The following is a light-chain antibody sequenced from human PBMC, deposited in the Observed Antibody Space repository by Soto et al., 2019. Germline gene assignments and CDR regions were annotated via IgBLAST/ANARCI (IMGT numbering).Light chain of an antibody. CDR2: KAS. CDR1: QSISSW. Sequence: DIQMTQSPSTLSASVGDRVTITCRASQSISSWLAWYQQKPGKAPKLLIYKASSLESGVPSRFSGSESWKQCTLTISSLQPDDFATYHWTFGQGTKVEIK. CDR3: T. J-gene: IGKJ1*01. V-gene: IGKV1-5*03.